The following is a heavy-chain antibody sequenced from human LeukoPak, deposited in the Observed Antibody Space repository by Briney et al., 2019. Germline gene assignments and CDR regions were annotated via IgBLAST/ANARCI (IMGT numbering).Heavy chain of an antibody. V-gene: IGHV4-34*01. CDR1: GGSFSPYY. J-gene: IGHJ4*02. Sequence: SETLSLTCAIYGGSFSPYYWSWIRQPPGKGLEWIGEINHSGSTNYNPSLKSRVTISVDTSKNQFSLRLSSVTAADTAVYYCARGGFYCGGDCYVDYWGQGTLVTVSS. CDR2: INHSGST. CDR3: ARGGFYCGGDCYVDY. D-gene: IGHD2-21*02.